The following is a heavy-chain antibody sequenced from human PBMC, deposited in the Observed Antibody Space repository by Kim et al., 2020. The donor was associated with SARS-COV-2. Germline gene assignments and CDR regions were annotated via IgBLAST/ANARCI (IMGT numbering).Heavy chain of an antibody. CDR2: INWNSGNT. Sequence: GGSLRLSCAASGFIFDDYAMHWVRQPPGRGLEWVSSINWNSGNTAYADSVKGRFTISRDNAKYSLYLQMNSLRAEDTALYYCAKGPEYSSSSRWFDPWGQGTLVTVSS. J-gene: IGHJ5*02. CDR1: GFIFDDYA. V-gene: IGHV3-9*01. D-gene: IGHD6-6*01. CDR3: AKGPEYSSSSRWFDP.